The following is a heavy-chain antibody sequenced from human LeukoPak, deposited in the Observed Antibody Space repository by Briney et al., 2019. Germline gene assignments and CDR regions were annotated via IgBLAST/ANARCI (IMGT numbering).Heavy chain of an antibody. D-gene: IGHD3-10*01. V-gene: IGHV4-38-2*02. CDR3: ARGLWFGELSAEN. CDR1: GYSISSGYY. J-gene: IGHJ4*02. CDR2: IYHSGGT. Sequence: SETLSLTCTVAGYSISSGYYWGWIRQPPGKGLEWIGSIYHSGGTYYNPSLKSRVTISVATSKNQFSLKLSSVTAADTAVYYCARGLWFGELSAENWGQGTLVTVSS.